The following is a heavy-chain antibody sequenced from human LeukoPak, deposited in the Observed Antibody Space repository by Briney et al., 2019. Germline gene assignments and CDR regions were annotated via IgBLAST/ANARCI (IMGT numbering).Heavy chain of an antibody. V-gene: IGHV3-30*02. J-gene: IGHJ4*02. CDR1: GFTFSSYG. CDR2: IRYDGSNK. D-gene: IGHD6-13*01. Sequence: GGSLRLSCAASGFTFSSYGMHWLRQAPGKGLEWVAFIRYDGSNKYYADSVKGRFTISRDNSKNTLYLQMNSLRAEDTAVYYCAKDRYSSSWYYFDYWGQGTLVTVSS. CDR3: AKDRYSSSWYYFDY.